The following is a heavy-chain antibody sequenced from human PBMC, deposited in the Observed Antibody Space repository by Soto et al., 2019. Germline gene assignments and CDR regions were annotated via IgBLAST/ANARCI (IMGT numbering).Heavy chain of an antibody. CDR1: GGSVSSGSYY. J-gene: IGHJ6*02. D-gene: IGHD6-6*01. Sequence: SETLSLTCTVSGGSVSSGSYYWSWIRQPPGKGLEWIGYIYYSGSTNYNHSLKSRVTISVDTSKNQFSLKLSSVAAADTAVYYCASRYIAALPYYYYYGMDVWGQGTTVTVSS. CDR3: ASRYIAALPYYYYYGMDV. CDR2: IYYSGST. V-gene: IGHV4-61*01.